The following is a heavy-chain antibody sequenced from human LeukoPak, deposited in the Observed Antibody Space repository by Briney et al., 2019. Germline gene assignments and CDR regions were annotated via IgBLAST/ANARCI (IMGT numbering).Heavy chain of an antibody. J-gene: IGHJ4*02. V-gene: IGHV1-18*01. CDR3: ARVGAANKGVPATEFDY. Sequence: ASVKVSCKASGYTFTSYGISWVRQAPGQGLEWMGWISAYNGNTNYAQKLQGRVTMTTDTSTSAAYMELRSLRSDDTAVYYCARVGAANKGVPATEFDYWGQGTLVTVSS. CDR2: ISAYNGNT. CDR1: GYTFTSYG. D-gene: IGHD2-2*01.